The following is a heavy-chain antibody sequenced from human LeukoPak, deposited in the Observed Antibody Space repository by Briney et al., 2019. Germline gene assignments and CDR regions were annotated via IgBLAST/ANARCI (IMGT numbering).Heavy chain of an antibody. D-gene: IGHD6-19*01. V-gene: IGHV4-34*01. CDR1: GGSFSGYY. J-gene: IGHJ3*02. CDR3: ARATRPAGGSSGWYYAFDI. CDR2: INHSGST. Sequence: SETLSLICAVYGGSFSGYYWSWIRQPPGKGLEWIGEINHSGSTNYNPSLKSRVTISVDTSKNQFSLKLSSVTAADTAVYYCARATRPAGGSSGWYYAFDIWGQGTMVTVSS.